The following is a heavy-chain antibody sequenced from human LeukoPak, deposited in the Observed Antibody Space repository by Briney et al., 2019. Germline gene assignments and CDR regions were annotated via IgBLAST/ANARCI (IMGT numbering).Heavy chain of an antibody. V-gene: IGHV3-66*01. CDR1: GFTVSSNY. CDR3: ARDLVFGVLGPYAFDI. CDR2: IYSGGST. D-gene: IGHD3-3*01. Sequence: PGGSLRLSCAASGFTVSSNYMSWVRQAPGKGLEWVSVIYSGGSTYYADSVKGRFTISRDNSKNTLYLQMNSLRAEDTAVYYCARDLVFGVLGPYAFDIWGQGTMVTVSS. J-gene: IGHJ3*02.